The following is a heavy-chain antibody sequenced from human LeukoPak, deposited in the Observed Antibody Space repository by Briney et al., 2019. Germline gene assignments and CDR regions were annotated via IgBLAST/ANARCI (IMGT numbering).Heavy chain of an antibody. D-gene: IGHD6-19*01. Sequence: ASVTVSCTASGYTFTGYYMHWVRQAPGQGLEWMGWINPNSGGTNYAQKFQGRVTMTRDTSISTAYMELSRLRSDDTAVYYCARDGSSIGWYSKVSYYFDYWGQGTLVTVSS. CDR1: GYTFTGYY. CDR3: ARDGSSIGWYSKVSYYFDY. V-gene: IGHV1-2*02. J-gene: IGHJ4*02. CDR2: INPNSGGT.